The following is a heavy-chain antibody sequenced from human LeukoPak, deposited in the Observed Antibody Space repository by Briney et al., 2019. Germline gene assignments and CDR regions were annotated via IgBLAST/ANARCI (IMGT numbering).Heavy chain of an antibody. CDR1: GFSFTSYA. D-gene: IGHD2-15*01. J-gene: IGHJ4*02. Sequence: GGSLRLSCAASGFSFTSYAMSWVRQAPGKGLEWLSRISESDGTTHYADSVQGRFTISRDNSENTLSLQMISLRVDDTAVYYCAKGGWLDNWGQGTLVTVSS. CDR2: ISESDGTT. V-gene: IGHV3-23*01. CDR3: AKGGWLDN.